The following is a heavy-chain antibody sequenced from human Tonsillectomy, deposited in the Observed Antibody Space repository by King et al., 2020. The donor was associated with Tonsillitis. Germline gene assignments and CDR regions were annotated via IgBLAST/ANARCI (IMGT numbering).Heavy chain of an antibody. J-gene: IGHJ6*04. CDR1: GYSISSGYY. CDR3: ARDGWDYYESSVQYYYYGMDV. CDR2: TYHSGRS. Sequence: VQLQESGPGLVKPSETLSLTCAVSGYSISSGYYWVWIRQPPGKGLEWIGSTYHSGRSYYNSSLKSRVTISVDTSKNQFSLKLSSVTAADTAVYYCARDGWDYYESSVQYYYYGMDVWGKGTTVTVSS. D-gene: IGHD3-22*01. V-gene: IGHV4-38-2*02.